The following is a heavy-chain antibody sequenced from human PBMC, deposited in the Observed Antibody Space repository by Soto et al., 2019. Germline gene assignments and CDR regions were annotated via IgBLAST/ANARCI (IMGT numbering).Heavy chain of an antibody. CDR3: AKSEYSSSWYRHHAFDI. D-gene: IGHD6-13*01. V-gene: IGHV3-23*01. J-gene: IGHJ3*02. Sequence: GGSLRLSCAASGFTFSSYARSTVRQAPGKGLEGVTAISGSGGSTDYAATVMGRFTISRDNSNHTLYLQLNSRSSAATAVCCLAKSEYSSSWYRHHAFDIWGQGTMVTVSS. CDR1: GFTFSSYA. CDR2: ISGSGGST.